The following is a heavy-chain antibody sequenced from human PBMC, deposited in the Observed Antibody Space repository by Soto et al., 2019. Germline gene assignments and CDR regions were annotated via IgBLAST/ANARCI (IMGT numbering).Heavy chain of an antibody. CDR1: GFTFSSYE. Sequence: PGGSLRLSCAASGFTFSSYEMNWVRQAPGKGLEWVSYISSSGSTIYYADSVKGRFTISRDNAKNSLYLQMNSLRAEDTAVYYCARDSSYSSSWYRYYYGMDVWGQGTTVTVSS. CDR3: ARDSSYSSSWYRYYYGMDV. CDR2: ISSSGSTI. D-gene: IGHD6-13*01. V-gene: IGHV3-48*03. J-gene: IGHJ6*02.